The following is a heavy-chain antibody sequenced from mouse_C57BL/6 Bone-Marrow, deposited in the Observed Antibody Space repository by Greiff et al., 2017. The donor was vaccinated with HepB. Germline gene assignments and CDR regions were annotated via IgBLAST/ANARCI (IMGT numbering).Heavy chain of an antibody. V-gene: IGHV1-69*01. D-gene: IGHD2-4*01. Sequence: QVQLQQPGAELVMPGASVKLSCKASGYTFTSYWMHWVKQRPGQGLEWIGEIDPSDSYTNYNQKFKGKSTLTVDKSSSTAYMQLSSLTPEDSAVYYCARDYDYYFDYWGQGTTLTVSS. CDR3: ARDYDYYFDY. J-gene: IGHJ2*01. CDR1: GYTFTSYW. CDR2: IDPSDSYT.